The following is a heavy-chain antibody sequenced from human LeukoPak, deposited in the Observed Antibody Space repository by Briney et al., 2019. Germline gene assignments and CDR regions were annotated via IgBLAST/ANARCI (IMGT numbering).Heavy chain of an antibody. CDR2: IYHSGST. D-gene: IGHD3-22*01. J-gene: IGHJ4*02. Sequence: SETLPLTCAVSGGSISSGGYSWSWIRQPPGKGLEWIGYIYHSGSTYYNPSLKSRVTISVDRSKNQFSLKLSSVTAADTAVYYCASTNYYDRYFDYWGQGTLVTVSS. CDR3: ASTNYYDRYFDY. V-gene: IGHV4-30-2*01. CDR1: GGSISSGGYS.